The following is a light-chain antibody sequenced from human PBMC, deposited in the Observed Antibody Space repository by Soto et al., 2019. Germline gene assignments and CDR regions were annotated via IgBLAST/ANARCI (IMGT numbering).Light chain of an antibody. V-gene: IGKV3-20*01. CDR2: DAS. CDR3: QQCDTSPLT. CDR1: QSIVSDF. J-gene: IGKJ4*01. Sequence: EIVLTQSPGTLSLSPGERATLSCRASQSIVSDFLAWYQQKPGQAPRLLISDASTRATGIPDRFSASGSGTDFTLTISRVEPEDFAVYYCQQCDTSPLTFGGGTKVEI.